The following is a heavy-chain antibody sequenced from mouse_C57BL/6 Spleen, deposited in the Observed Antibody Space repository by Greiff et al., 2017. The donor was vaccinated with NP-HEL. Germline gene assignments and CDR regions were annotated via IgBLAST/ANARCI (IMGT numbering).Heavy chain of an antibody. D-gene: IGHD1-1*01. Sequence: DVKLQESGAELVRPGASVKLSCTASGFNIKDDYMHWVKQRPEQGLEWIGWIDPENGDTEYASKFQGKATITADTSSNTAYLQLSSLTSEDTAVYYCTSITTVVAKGAMDYWGQGTSVTVSS. J-gene: IGHJ4*01. V-gene: IGHV14-4*01. CDR1: GFNIKDDY. CDR3: TSITTVVAKGAMDY. CDR2: IDPENGDT.